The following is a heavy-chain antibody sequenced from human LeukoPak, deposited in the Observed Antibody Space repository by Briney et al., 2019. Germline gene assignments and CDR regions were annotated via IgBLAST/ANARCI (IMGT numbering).Heavy chain of an antibody. CDR2: IYTSGST. J-gene: IGHJ4*02. Sequence: SETLSLTCTVSGGSISSGSYYWSWIRQPAGKGLEWIGRIYTSGSTNYNPSLKSRVTISVDTSKNQFSLKLSSVTAAGTAVYYCARDQGYGDPGYWGQGTLVTVSS. V-gene: IGHV4-61*02. CDR3: ARDQGYGDPGY. CDR1: GGSISSGSYY. D-gene: IGHD4-17*01.